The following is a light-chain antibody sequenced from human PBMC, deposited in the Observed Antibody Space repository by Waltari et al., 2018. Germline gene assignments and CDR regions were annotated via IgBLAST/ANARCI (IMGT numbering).Light chain of an antibody. CDR3: QHYVRLPAT. CDR1: QRVSRT. V-gene: IGKV3-20*01. Sequence: EIVLTQSPGTLSLSPGERATTSCRASQRVSRTLAWYQQKPGQAPRLLIYGASTRATGIPERFSGGGSGTDFSLTISRLEPEDFAVYYCQHYVRLPATFGQGTKVEIK. J-gene: IGKJ1*01. CDR2: GAS.